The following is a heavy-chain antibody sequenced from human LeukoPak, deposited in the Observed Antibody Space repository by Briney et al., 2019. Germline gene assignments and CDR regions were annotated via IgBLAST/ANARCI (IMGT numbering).Heavy chain of an antibody. CDR1: GGSISSYY. D-gene: IGHD5-24*01. CDR2: IYYSGST. Sequence: SETLSLTCTVSGGSISSYYWSWIRQPPGKGLEWIGYIYYSGSTNYNPSLKSRVTISVDTSKNQFSLKLSSVTAADTAVYYCAREEAMATTFDYWGQGTLVTVSS. J-gene: IGHJ4*02. CDR3: AREEAMATTFDY. V-gene: IGHV4-59*01.